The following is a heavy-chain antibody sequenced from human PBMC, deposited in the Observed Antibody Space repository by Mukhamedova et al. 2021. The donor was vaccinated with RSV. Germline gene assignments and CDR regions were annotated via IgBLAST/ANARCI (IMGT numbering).Heavy chain of an antibody. J-gene: IGHJ4*02. D-gene: IGHD3-10*01. V-gene: IGHV3-23*01. Sequence: FTISRDNSKNTLYLQMNSLRAEDTAVYYCAKVRDITMVRGVNTNFDYWGQGTLLTVSS. CDR3: AKVRDITMVRGVNTNFDY.